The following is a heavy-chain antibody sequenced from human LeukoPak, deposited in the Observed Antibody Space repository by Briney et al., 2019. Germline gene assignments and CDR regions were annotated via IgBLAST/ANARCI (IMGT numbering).Heavy chain of an antibody. D-gene: IGHD4-17*01. J-gene: IGHJ2*01. V-gene: IGHV4-59*01. Sequence: PSETLSLTCTVSGDSISTYYWSWIRQPPGKGLEWIGYIYHSGSTKYNPPLKSRVTISLDTSKNLFSLNLRSVTAAGTAVYYCARDSATVTSYWYFDLWGRGTLVTVSS. CDR2: IYHSGST. CDR1: GDSISTYY. CDR3: ARDSATVTSYWYFDL.